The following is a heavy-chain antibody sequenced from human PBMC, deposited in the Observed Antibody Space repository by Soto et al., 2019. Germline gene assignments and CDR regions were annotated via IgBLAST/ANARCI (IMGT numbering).Heavy chain of an antibody. D-gene: IGHD3-22*01. V-gene: IGHV3-11*01. Sequence: GGSLRLSCAASGFTFSDYYMSWISQAPGKGLEWVSDISSSGSIIYYADSVKGRFTISRDNAKNSLYLQMNSLRAEDTAVYYCARVNGYYYYGMDVWGQGTTVTVSS. CDR2: ISSSGSII. CDR1: GFTFSDYY. CDR3: ARVNGYYYYGMDV. J-gene: IGHJ6*02.